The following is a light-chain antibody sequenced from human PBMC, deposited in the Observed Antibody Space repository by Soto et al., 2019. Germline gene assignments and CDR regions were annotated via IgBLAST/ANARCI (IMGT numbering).Light chain of an antibody. V-gene: IGKV4-1*01. CDR1: QSILYNSNNKNY. CDR2: WAS. J-gene: IGKJ1*01. CDR3: QQYYSTPPT. Sequence: DIVMTQSPDSLAVSLGERATINCKSSQSILYNSNNKNYLAWYQQKPGQPHKLLIYWASTRESGVPDRFSGSGSGTEFTLTISSLQAEDVAVYHCQQYYSTPPTFGQGTKVEIK.